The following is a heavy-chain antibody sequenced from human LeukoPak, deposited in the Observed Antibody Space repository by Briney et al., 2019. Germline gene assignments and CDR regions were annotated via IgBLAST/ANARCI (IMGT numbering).Heavy chain of an antibody. CDR3: ARDLGASWGYNLEDY. CDR2: ISAYNGNT. CDR1: GGTFSSYA. Sequence: ASVKVSCKASGGTFSSYAISWVRQAPGQGLEWMGWISAYNGNTNYAQKLQGRVTMTTDTSTSTAYMELRSLRSDDTAVYYCARDLGASWGYNLEDYWGQGTLVTVSS. V-gene: IGHV1-18*01. J-gene: IGHJ4*02. D-gene: IGHD5-24*01.